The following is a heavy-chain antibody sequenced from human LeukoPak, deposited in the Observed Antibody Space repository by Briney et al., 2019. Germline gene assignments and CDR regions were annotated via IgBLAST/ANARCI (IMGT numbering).Heavy chain of an antibody. Sequence: GGSQRLSCVASGFTFSRFNMHWVRQAPDKGLEWVALIWYDGTDTYYADSVKGRFTISRDDSKNTVYLQMNSLRAEDTALYYCARGFLDFDYWGHGTLVTVSS. J-gene: IGHJ4*01. CDR3: ARGFLDFDY. CDR1: GFTFSRFN. V-gene: IGHV3-33*01. D-gene: IGHD3-3*01. CDR2: IWYDGTDT.